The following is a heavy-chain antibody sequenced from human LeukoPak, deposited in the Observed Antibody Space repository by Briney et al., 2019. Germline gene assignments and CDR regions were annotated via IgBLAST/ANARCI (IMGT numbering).Heavy chain of an antibody. CDR2: ISYDGSNK. CDR3: ARGRIWGSYRYTGSYFDY. CDR1: GFTFSSYA. Sequence: GGSLRLSCAASGFTFSSYAMHWVRQAPGKGLEWVAVISYDGSNKYYADSVKGRFTISRDNSKNTLYLQMNSLRAEDTAVYYCARGRIWGSYRYTGSYFDYWGQGTLVTVSS. D-gene: IGHD3-16*02. V-gene: IGHV3-30*04. J-gene: IGHJ4*02.